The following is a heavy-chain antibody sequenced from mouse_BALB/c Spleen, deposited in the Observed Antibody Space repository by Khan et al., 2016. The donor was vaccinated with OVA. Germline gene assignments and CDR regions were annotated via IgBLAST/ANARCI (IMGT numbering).Heavy chain of an antibody. D-gene: IGHD2-4*01. J-gene: IGHJ3*01. CDR2: IWSGGST. CDR3: ARNYDYDEGLAY. CDR1: GFSLTTYG. Sequence: QVQLKQSGLGLVQPSQSLSITCTVSGFSLTTYGVHWVRQSPGKGLEWLGVIWSGGSTDYNAAFISRLSIRKDSSKSQVFFKMNSLQVNDTAIYYCARNYDYDEGLAYWGQGTLVTVSA. V-gene: IGHV2-2*02.